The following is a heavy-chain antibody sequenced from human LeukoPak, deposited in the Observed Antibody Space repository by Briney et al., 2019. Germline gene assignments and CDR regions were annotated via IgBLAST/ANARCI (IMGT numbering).Heavy chain of an antibody. J-gene: IGHJ4*02. Sequence: ASVEVSCKASGGTFSSYAISWVRQAPGQGLEWMGGIIPIFGTANYAQKFQGRVTITADKSTSTAYMELSSLRSEDTAVYYCARSGHDRSSSYDYWGQGTLVTVSS. D-gene: IGHD6-6*01. CDR3: ARSGHDRSSSYDY. CDR2: IIPIFGTA. CDR1: GGTFSSYA. V-gene: IGHV1-69*06.